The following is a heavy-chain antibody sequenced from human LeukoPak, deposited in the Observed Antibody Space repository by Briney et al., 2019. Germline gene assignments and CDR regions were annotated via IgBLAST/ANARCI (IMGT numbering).Heavy chain of an antibody. J-gene: IGHJ3*01. CDR3: ARDGRFYGPL. D-gene: IGHD4-17*01. CDR1: GGSISSSTYY. Sequence: SETLSLTCTVSGGSISSSTYYWGWIRQPPGKGLEWIGSIYYGGSTYYNPSLRSRLTISVDTSKNQFSLKLSSVTAADTAVYYCARDGRFYGPLWGQGTMVIVSS. CDR2: IYYGGST. V-gene: IGHV4-39*07.